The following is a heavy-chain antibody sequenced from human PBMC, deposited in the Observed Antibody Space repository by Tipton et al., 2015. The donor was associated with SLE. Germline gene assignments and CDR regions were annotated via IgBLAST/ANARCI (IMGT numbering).Heavy chain of an antibody. V-gene: IGHV4-59*02. Sequence: TLSLTCNVSGDSVTSHYWTWIRQPPGKGLEWIGYMYYIGSPNYYSGSTNYNASLKSRVTISIDASGNQFSLNLNSVTAADTAVYYCSRFRGGRNFFDSWGQGIPVTVSS. CDR1: GDSVTSHY. J-gene: IGHJ4*02. CDR2: MYYIGSPNYYSGST. D-gene: IGHD1-1*01. CDR3: SRFRGGRNFFDS.